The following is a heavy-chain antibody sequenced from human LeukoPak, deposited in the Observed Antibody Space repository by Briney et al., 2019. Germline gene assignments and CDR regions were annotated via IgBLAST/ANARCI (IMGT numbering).Heavy chain of an antibody. CDR1: GFTFASYG. D-gene: IGHD3-22*01. V-gene: IGHV3-23*01. CDR2: ITTNGGRT. J-gene: IGHJ1*01. Sequence: GGSLRLSCAAAGFTFASYGMSWVRQAPGKGLEWVSFITTNGGRTSYADSVEGRFTISRDNPRNTLYMQMNSLRDEDTAVYYCAIMHGYYDGTGYWVQWGQGTLVTVSS. CDR3: AIMHGYYDGTGYWVQ.